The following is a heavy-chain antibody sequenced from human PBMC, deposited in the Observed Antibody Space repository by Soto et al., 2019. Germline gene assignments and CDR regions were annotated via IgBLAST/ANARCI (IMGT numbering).Heavy chain of an antibody. Sequence: QVQLVESGGGVVQSGRSLRLSCAASGFIFHNYGMHWVRQAPGKGLEWVAVITYDGSNKYYADSVKGRFTISRDNSRDTGTLYLQMNSVSTEDTAVYYCAKVDYSSGWYGYFDSWGQGTLVTVSS. CDR3: AKVDYSSGWYGYFDS. J-gene: IGHJ4*02. D-gene: IGHD6-19*01. V-gene: IGHV3-30*18. CDR2: ITYDGSNK. CDR1: GFIFHNYG.